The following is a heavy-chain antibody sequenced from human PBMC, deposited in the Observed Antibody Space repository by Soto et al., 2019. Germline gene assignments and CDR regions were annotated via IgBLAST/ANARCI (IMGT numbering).Heavy chain of an antibody. Sequence: GASVKVSCKASGYIFTSFYLHWLRQAPGQGLEWMGDINPSGGGTSYPQKFQGRVTMTRDTSTSTVYMELRNLRSEDTAVYYCARAYGSRWHSDYWGQGTLVTVSS. CDR1: GYIFTSFY. CDR2: INPSGGGT. J-gene: IGHJ4*02. V-gene: IGHV1-46*01. D-gene: IGHD6-13*01. CDR3: ARAYGSRWHSDY.